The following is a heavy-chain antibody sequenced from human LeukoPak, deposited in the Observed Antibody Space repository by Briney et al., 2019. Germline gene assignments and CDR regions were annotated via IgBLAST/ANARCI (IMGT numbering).Heavy chain of an antibody. CDR2: IRSDGTTK. J-gene: IGHJ3*02. D-gene: IGHD5-18*01. Sequence: GSLRLSCAASGFTFSSYGIHWVRQAPGKGLEWVAFIRSDGTTKYYADSVKGRFTISRHNFNNTLYLQMNSLRAEDTAVYYCAGVDAAMPDAFDIWGQGTTVTVSS. CDR1: GFTFSSYG. V-gene: IGHV3-30*02. CDR3: AGVDAAMPDAFDI.